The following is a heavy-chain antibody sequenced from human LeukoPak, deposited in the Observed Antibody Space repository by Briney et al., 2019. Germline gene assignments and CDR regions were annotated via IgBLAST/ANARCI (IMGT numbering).Heavy chain of an antibody. CDR3: ARRDYDYVWGSYRYPSRSYFDY. Sequence: PSETLSLTCAVYGGSFSGYYWSWIRQPPGKGLEWTGEINHSGITNYNPSLKSRVTISVDTSKNQSSLKLSSVTAADTAVYYCARRDYDYVWGSYRYPSRSYFDYWGQGTLVTVSS. V-gene: IGHV4-34*01. CDR2: INHSGIT. J-gene: IGHJ4*02. CDR1: GGSFSGYY. D-gene: IGHD3-16*02.